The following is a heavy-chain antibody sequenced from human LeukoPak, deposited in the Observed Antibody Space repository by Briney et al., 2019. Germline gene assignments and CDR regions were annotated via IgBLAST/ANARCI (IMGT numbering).Heavy chain of an antibody. CDR2: IYYSGTT. J-gene: IGHJ6*03. CDR3: ARPGHAYYYMDF. Sequence: ETLSLTCTVSGGSISSSSYHWGWIRQPPGKGLECIGTIYYSGTTYYNPSLKSRVTISADTSKNQFSIKLSSVTAADTAVYYCARPGHAYYYMDFWGKGTTVTVSS. D-gene: IGHD1-1*01. CDR1: GGSISSSSYH. V-gene: IGHV4-39*01.